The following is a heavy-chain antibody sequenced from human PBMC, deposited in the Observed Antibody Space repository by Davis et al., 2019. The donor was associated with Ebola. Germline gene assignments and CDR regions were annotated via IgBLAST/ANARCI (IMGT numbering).Heavy chain of an antibody. CDR3: ARESIAARRYYYGIDV. CDR1: GYTFTSYG. D-gene: IGHD6-6*01. CDR2: ISAYNGNT. V-gene: IGHV1-18*01. J-gene: IGHJ6*02. Sequence: ASVKVSCKASGYTFTSYGISWVRQAPGQGLEWMGWISAYNGNTNYAQKLQGRVTMTTDTSTSTAYMELSRLRSDDTAVYYCARESIAARRYYYGIDVWGQGTTVTVSS.